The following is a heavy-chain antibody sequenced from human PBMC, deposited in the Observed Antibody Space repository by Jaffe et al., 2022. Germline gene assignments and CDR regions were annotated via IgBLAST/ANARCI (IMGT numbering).Heavy chain of an antibody. CDR3: ARVHYYDSSGYLGSWNYYMDV. Sequence: QVQLQESGPGLVKPSQTLSLTCTVSGGSISSGSYYWSWIRQPAGKGLEWIGRIYTSGSTNYNPSLKSRVTISVDTSKNQFSLKLSSVTAADTAVYYCARVHYYDSSGYLGSWNYYMDVWGKGTTVTVSS. J-gene: IGHJ6*03. CDR1: GGSISSGSYY. D-gene: IGHD3-22*01. V-gene: IGHV4-61*02. CDR2: IYTSGST.